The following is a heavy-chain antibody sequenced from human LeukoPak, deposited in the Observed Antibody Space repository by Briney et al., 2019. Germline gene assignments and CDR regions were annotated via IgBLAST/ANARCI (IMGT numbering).Heavy chain of an antibody. CDR3: ASAYSGNYYLLDDSFDI. J-gene: IGHJ3*02. CDR2: INPKSGGT. CDR1: GYTFTGYY. D-gene: IGHD1-26*01. Sequence: GASVKVSCKTSGYTFTGYYMHWVRQAPGQGLEWMGWINPKSGGTKNAQKFQGRVTMTRDTSISTAYMELSRLRSDDTAVYYCASAYSGNYYLLDDSFDIWGQGTMVTVSS. V-gene: IGHV1-2*02.